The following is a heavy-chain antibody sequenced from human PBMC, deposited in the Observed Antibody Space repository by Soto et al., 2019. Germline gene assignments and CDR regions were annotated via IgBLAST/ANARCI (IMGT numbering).Heavy chain of an antibody. CDR1: GGSISSSSYY. J-gene: IGHJ4*02. CDR2: IYYSGST. V-gene: IGHV4-39*01. Sequence: SETLSLTCTVSGGSISSSSYYWGWIRQPPGKGLEWIGSIYYSGSTYYNPSLKSRVTISVDTSKKQFSLKLSSVTAADTAVYYCARQRSGWYGEIDYWGQGTLVTVSS. D-gene: IGHD6-19*01. CDR3: ARQRSGWYGEIDY.